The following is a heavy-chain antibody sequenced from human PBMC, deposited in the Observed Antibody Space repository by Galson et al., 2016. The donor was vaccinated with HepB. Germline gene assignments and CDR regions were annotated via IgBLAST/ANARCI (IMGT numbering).Heavy chain of an antibody. Sequence: SVKVSCKAGGYSISNHDINWVRQATGQGLEWMGWMNGDSGNAGFARKFQGRPTMTRDTSTNTAYMELSSLTSEDSAVYFCARVSGWGAPSGVVTYYYYALDVWGQGTTVTVSS. CDR1: GYSISNHD. V-gene: IGHV1-8*01. CDR3: ARVSGWGAPSGVVTYYYYALDV. CDR2: MNGDSGNA. D-gene: IGHD3-3*01. J-gene: IGHJ6*02.